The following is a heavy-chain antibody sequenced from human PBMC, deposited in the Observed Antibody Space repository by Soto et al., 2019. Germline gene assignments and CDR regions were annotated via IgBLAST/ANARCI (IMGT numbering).Heavy chain of an antibody. CDR1: GGSISSYY. V-gene: IGHV4-59*01. CDR2: IYYSGST. CDR3: ARVRTDCSGGSCYGDAFDI. Sequence: SETLSLTCTVSGGSISSYYWSWIRQPPGKRLEWIGYIYYSGSTNYNPSLKSRVTISVDTSKNQFSLKLSSVTAADTAVYYCARVRTDCSGGSCYGDAFDIWGQGTMVTVSS. D-gene: IGHD2-15*01. J-gene: IGHJ3*02.